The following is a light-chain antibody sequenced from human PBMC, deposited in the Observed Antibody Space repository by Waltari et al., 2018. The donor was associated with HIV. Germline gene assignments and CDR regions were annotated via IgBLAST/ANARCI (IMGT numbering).Light chain of an antibody. CDR2: QDS. Sequence: SYDLTQPPSMSVSLGQTASIPCSGDDLGGKYVCCSQQRPGQSPVMVIFQDSERPAGIPERVSGSNSGNTATLTISGTQAMDEAAYYCQAWDINTAVFGGGTKLTVL. V-gene: IGLV3-1*01. CDR3: QAWDINTAV. J-gene: IGLJ2*01. CDR1: DLGGKY.